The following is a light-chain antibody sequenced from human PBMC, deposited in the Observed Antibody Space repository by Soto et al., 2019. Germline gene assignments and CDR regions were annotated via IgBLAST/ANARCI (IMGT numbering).Light chain of an antibody. CDR3: QSYDTSLSTVI. Sequence: QSVLTQPPSVSGAPGQRSIIPYTGSSSNLGAGYDVHRYQQLPDTAPKLVINGDYNRPSGVPDRFSGSKSGTSASLAITGLQAEDESDYYCQSYDTSLSTVIFGGGTKLTVL. CDR2: GDY. J-gene: IGLJ2*01. V-gene: IGLV1-40*01. CDR1: SSNLGAGYD.